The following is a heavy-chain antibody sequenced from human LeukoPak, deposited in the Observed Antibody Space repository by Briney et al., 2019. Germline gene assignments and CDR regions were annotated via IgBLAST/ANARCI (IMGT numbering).Heavy chain of an antibody. CDR1: GYSISSGYY. CDR2: IYQSGKT. V-gene: IGHV4-38-2*02. CDR3: ARGLPGGQLSRYDY. Sequence: PSETLSLTCSVSGYSISSGYYWGWIRQPPGKGLEWTGIIYQSGKTYCNPSLESRVTISVDTSKNQFSLKMNSMAAADTAMYYCARGLPGGQLSRYDYWGQGTLVTVSS. D-gene: IGHD6-13*01. J-gene: IGHJ4*02.